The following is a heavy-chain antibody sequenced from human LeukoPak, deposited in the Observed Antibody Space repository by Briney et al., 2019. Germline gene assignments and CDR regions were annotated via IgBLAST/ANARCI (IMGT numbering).Heavy chain of an antibody. CDR2: IRYDGSNK. J-gene: IGHJ4*02. CDR3: AKDQGILTMVRGVSG. Sequence: AGGSLRLSCAASGFTFSIYGMHWVRQAPGKGLEWVAFIRYDGSNKYYADSVKGRFTISRDNSKNTLYLQMNSLRAEDTAVYYCAKDQGILTMVRGVSGWGQGTLVTVSS. CDR1: GFTFSIYG. V-gene: IGHV3-30*02. D-gene: IGHD3-10*01.